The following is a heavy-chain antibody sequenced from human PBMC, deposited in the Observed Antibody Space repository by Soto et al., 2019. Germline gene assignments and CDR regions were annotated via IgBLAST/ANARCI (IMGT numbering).Heavy chain of an antibody. CDR2: IKSKAYGGTT. CDR3: TFGGNSGDY. J-gene: IGHJ4*02. D-gene: IGHD2-21*02. Sequence: LRLSCTASGFTFGDYSMSWVRQAPGKGLEWVGFIKSKAYGGTTEYAASVKGRFSISRDDSKSIAYLQMNSLKTEDTAVYYCTFGGNSGDYWGQGTLVTVSS. CDR1: GFTFGDYS. V-gene: IGHV3-49*04.